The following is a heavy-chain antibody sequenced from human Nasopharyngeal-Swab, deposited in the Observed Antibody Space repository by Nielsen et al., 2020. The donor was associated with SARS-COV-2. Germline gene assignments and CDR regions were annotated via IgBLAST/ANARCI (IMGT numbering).Heavy chain of an antibody. CDR3: ARDPRPSSCVWFDP. V-gene: IGHV4-59*13. CDR2: IYYSGSN. Sequence: SETLSPTCTVSGGPISSYYWSWIRQLPGKGLGWSGYIYYSGSNNYNPSLKGRVTISVDTSKNQSSMKLSSVTAADTAVYYCARDPRPSSCVWFDPWGQGTLVTVSS. J-gene: IGHJ5*02. D-gene: IGHD2-15*01. CDR1: GGPISSYY.